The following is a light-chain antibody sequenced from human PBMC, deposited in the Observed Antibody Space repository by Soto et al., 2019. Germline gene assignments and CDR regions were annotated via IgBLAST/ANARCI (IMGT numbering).Light chain of an antibody. CDR1: SSDVGAYNY. V-gene: IGLV2-11*01. Sequence: QSALTQPRSVSVSPGQSVTISCTGTSSDVGAYNYVFWYQQHPGKTPKLMIYDVTKRPSGVPDRFSGSKSGNTASLTISGLQADDEADYYCSSYTGRYSVVFGGGTKVNVL. CDR3: SSYTGRYSVV. J-gene: IGLJ2*01. CDR2: DVT.